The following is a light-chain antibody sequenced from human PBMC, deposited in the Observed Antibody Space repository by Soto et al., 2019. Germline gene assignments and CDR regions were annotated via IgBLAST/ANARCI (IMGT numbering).Light chain of an antibody. V-gene: IGLV1-40*01. CDR3: QSFDSSLSTWV. J-gene: IGLJ3*02. CDR1: SSSIGSGYG. CDR2: DNN. Sequence: QSVLKQPPSVSGAPGQTVTISCTGSSSSIGSGYGVHWYQQLPGTAPKLLIYDNNNRPSGVPDRFSGSRSGTSASLASAGLQAEDDADYYCQSFDSSLSTWVFGGGTKLTVL.